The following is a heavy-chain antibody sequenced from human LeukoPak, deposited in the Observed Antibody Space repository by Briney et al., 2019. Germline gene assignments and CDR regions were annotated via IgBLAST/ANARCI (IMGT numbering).Heavy chain of an antibody. CDR2: IIPIFGTA. D-gene: IGHD5-24*01. CDR1: GYTFTGYY. Sequence: ASVKVSFKASGYTFTGYYMHWVRQAPGQGLEWMGGIIPIFGTANYAQKFQGRVTITADKSTSTAYMELNSLRSEDTAVYYCARGGDGYIQVYYFDYWGQGTLVTVSS. V-gene: IGHV1-69*06. J-gene: IGHJ4*02. CDR3: ARGGDGYIQVYYFDY.